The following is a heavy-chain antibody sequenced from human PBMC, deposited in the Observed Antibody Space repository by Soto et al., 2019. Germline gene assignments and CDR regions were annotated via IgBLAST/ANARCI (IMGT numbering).Heavy chain of an antibody. J-gene: IGHJ4*02. D-gene: IGHD5-18*01. V-gene: IGHV1-46*01. CDR2: INPSGGIT. CDR1: GYTVTSYY. CDR3: ARGRGHSQDTAMVLDLDY. Sequence: GASVKVSCKASGYTVTSYYMNWVRQAPGQGLEWMGVINPSGGITTYAQKFQGRVTMTRDTSTSTVYMEVSSLRSEDTAVYYCARGRGHSQDTAMVLDLDYWGQGTLVTVSS.